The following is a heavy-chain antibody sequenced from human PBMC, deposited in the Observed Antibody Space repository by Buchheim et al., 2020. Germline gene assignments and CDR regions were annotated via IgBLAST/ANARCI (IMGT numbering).Heavy chain of an antibody. CDR3: ARPFCSDGNCPGYFDY. J-gene: IGHJ4*01. D-gene: IGHD2-15*01. Sequence: EVQLVQSGAEVKKAGESLKISCKGSGYNFANLWIAWVRQVPGKGLEWMGIIYPDDSDTRYSTSFEGQVIISADKSISTAYLQWGSLRASDSAIYYCARPFCSDGNCPGYFDYWGQGT. CDR2: IYPDDSDT. CDR1: GYNFANLW. V-gene: IGHV5-51*03.